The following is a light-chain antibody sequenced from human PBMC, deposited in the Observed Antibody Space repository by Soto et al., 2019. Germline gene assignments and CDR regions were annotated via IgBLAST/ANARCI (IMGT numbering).Light chain of an antibody. V-gene: IGKV4-1*01. J-gene: IGKJ1*01. Sequence: DILMTQSPDSLAVSLGERATINCKSSQSVLYSSNSKNYLAWYQQKPGQPPKLLIYWASTRESGVPDRFSGSGSGTDFTLTIGSLQAEDVAVYYCQQYYNTPWTFGQGTKVDI. CDR2: WAS. CDR3: QQYYNTPWT. CDR1: QSVLYSSNSKNY.